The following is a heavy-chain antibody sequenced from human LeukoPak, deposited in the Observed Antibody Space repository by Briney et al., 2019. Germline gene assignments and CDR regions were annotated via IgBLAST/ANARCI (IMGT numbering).Heavy chain of an antibody. V-gene: IGHV3-33*01. CDR1: GFTFSSYG. D-gene: IGHD6-13*01. Sequence: PGGSLRLSCAASGFTFSSYGMHWVRQAPGKGLEWVAVIWYDGSNKYYADSVKGRFTISRDNSKNTLYLQMNSLRAEDTAVYSCARDPWDSRAFDPWGQGTLVTVSS. CDR3: ARDPWDSRAFDP. J-gene: IGHJ5*02. CDR2: IWYDGSNK.